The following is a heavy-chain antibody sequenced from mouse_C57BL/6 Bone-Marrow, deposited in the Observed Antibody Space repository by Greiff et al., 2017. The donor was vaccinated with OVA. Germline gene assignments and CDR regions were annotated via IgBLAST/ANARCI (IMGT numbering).Heavy chain of an antibody. CDR1: GYTFTDYY. CDR2: INPNNGGT. CDR3: AREDYYGSSPFDY. V-gene: IGHV1-26*01. J-gene: IGHJ2*01. D-gene: IGHD1-1*01. Sequence: EAQLQQSGPELVKPGASVKISCKASGYTFTDYYMNWVKQSHGKSLEWIGDINPNNGGTSYNQKFKGKATLTVDKSSSTAYMELRSLTSEDSAVYYGAREDYYGSSPFDYWGQGTTLTVSS.